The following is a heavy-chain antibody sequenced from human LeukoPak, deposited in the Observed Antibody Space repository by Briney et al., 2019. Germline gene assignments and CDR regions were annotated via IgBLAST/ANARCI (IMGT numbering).Heavy chain of an antibody. Sequence: HPGGSLRLSCAASGFTVSSNYMSWVRQAPGKGLEWVSVIYSGGSTYYADSVKGRFTISRDNSKNTLYLQMNSLRAEDTAVYYCAGHSSSWGPSYYYYYMDVWGKGTTVTISS. CDR2: IYSGGST. J-gene: IGHJ6*03. D-gene: IGHD6-13*01. V-gene: IGHV3-53*01. CDR1: GFTVSSNY. CDR3: AGHSSSWGPSYYYYYMDV.